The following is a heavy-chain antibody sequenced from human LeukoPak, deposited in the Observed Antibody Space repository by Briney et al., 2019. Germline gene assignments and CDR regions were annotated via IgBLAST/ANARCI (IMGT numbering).Heavy chain of an antibody. J-gene: IGHJ6*02. Sequence: PGGSLRLSCAASGFTFSTYGMHWVRQAPGKGLEWVAVISYDGSNQYYADSVKGRFTISRDNSKNTLYLQMNSLRAEDTAMYYCAKGPPSSNYYYYGMDVWGQGTTVTVSS. CDR1: GFTFSTYG. CDR2: ISYDGSNQ. CDR3: AKGPPSSNYYYYGMDV. V-gene: IGHV3-30*18.